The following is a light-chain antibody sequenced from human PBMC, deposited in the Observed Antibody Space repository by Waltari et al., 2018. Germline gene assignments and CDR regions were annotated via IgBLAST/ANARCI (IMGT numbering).Light chain of an antibody. CDR1: SSVVGGYDF. J-gene: IGLJ1*01. Sequence: QPALPQLPSLSGFLGRPTPSSSPETSSVVGGYDFSSWYQHHPGKAPKPLIYDVTNRPSGVSNRPSGSKSGNTASLTISGLQAEDEAYYYCSSFTGRSAPYVFGTGTKVTVL. CDR2: DVT. V-gene: IGLV2-14*01. CDR3: SSFTGRSAPYV.